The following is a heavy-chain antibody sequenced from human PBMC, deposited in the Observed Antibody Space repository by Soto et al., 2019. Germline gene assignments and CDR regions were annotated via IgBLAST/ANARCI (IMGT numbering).Heavy chain of an antibody. CDR2: LNIAGTI. J-gene: IGHJ2*01. CDR1: GASIRSFN. V-gene: IGHV4-4*07. Sequence: SETLSLTCSVSGASIRSFNWNWVRQPAGKGPEWVGRLNIAGTISYNPSLKSRITMSMDTSKNQISLHLRSVTAADTAIYYCARDRGEYTSSWFWYFSHWGHGTLVTVSS. D-gene: IGHD6-13*01. CDR3: ARDRGEYTSSWFWYFSH.